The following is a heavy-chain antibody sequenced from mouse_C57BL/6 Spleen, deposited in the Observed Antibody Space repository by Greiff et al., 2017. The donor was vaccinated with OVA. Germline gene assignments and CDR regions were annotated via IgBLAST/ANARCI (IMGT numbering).Heavy chain of an antibody. CDR1: GYTFTSYW. D-gene: IGHD2-4*01. J-gene: IGHJ3*01. CDR3: ARYDYEAFAY. Sequence: QVQLQQPGAELVKPGASVKLSCKASGYTFTSYWMHWVKQRPGQGLEWIGMIHPNSGSTNYNEKFKSKATLTVDKSSSTAYMQLISLTSEDSAVYYCARYDYEAFAYWGQGTLVTVSA. V-gene: IGHV1-64*01. CDR2: IHPNSGST.